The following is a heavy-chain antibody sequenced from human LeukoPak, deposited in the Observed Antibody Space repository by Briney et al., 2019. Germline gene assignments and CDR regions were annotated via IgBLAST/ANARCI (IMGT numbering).Heavy chain of an antibody. D-gene: IGHD5-24*01. CDR1: GYTFTSYA. CDR3: ARDGSERSISHGPVYNWFDT. Sequence: ASVKVSCKASGYTFTSYAINWVRQAPGQGLEWMGWTDTNTGNPTYAQGFTGRVVFSLDTSVSTAYLQISSLKAEDTAVYYCARDGSERSISHGPVYNWFDTWGQGTLVTVSS. J-gene: IGHJ5*02. CDR2: TDTNTGNP. V-gene: IGHV7-4-1*02.